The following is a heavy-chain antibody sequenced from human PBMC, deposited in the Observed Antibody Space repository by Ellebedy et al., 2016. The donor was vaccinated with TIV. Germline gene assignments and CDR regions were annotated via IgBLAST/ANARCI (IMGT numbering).Heavy chain of an antibody. D-gene: IGHD3-10*01. Sequence: GSLRLSXAVYGGSFSGYYWSWIRQPPGKGLEWIGEINHSGSTNYNPSLKSRVTISVDTSKNQFSLKLSSVTAADTAVYYCARVRGSGSYHYYYYYYGMDVWGQGTTVTVSS. CDR1: GGSFSGYY. J-gene: IGHJ6*02. CDR3: ARVRGSGSYHYYYYYYGMDV. CDR2: INHSGST. V-gene: IGHV4-34*01.